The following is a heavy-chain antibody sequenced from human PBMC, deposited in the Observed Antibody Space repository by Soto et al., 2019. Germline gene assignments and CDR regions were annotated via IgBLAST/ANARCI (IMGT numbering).Heavy chain of an antibody. V-gene: IGHV4-34*01. CDR2: INHSGST. D-gene: IGHD4-17*01. J-gene: IGHJ4*02. CDR1: GGSFSGYY. CDR3: ARSRDYGDYSGLDY. Sequence: KTSETLSLTCAVYGGSFSGYYWSWIRQPPGKGLEWIGEINHSGSTNYNPSLKSRVTISVDTSKNQFSLKLSSVTAADTAVYYCARSRDYGDYSGLDYWGQGTLVTVSS.